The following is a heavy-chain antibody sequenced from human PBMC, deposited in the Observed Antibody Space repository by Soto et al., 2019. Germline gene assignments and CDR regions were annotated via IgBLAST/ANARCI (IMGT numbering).Heavy chain of an antibody. CDR2: ISDPGTST. J-gene: IGHJ3*02. CDR3: AKSLVTPPDAFDI. V-gene: IGHV3-23*01. D-gene: IGHD2-21*02. Sequence: GGSLRLSCAASGFTFGNYAMNWVRQAPGKGLEWISSISDPGTSTYYANSVKGRFSMPRDNSKNTLFLQMNRLRADDTAVYFCAKSLVTPPDAFDIWGQGTMVTVSS. CDR1: GFTFGNYA.